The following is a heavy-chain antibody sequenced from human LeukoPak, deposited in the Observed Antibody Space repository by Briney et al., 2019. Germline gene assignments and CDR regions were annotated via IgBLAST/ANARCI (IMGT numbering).Heavy chain of an antibody. D-gene: IGHD5-24*01. CDR3: ARGLEMATIPFDY. Sequence: VSGGSISSSYWSWIRQPPGKGLEWIGYIYYSGNTNCNPSLKSRVTISIDTSKNQFSLKLSSATAADTAVYYCARGLEMATIPFDYWGQGTLVTVSS. V-gene: IGHV4-59*01. J-gene: IGHJ4*02. CDR2: IYYSGNT. CDR1: GGSISSSY.